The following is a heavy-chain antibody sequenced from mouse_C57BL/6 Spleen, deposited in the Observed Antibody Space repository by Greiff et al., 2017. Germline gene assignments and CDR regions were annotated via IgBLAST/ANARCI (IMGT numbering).Heavy chain of an antibody. D-gene: IGHD2-5*01. CDR3: TTYYSNYDAY. CDR1: GFNIKDDY. CDR2: IDPENGDT. V-gene: IGHV14-4*01. Sequence: EVQLQQSGAELVRPGASVKLSCTASGFNIKDDYMHWVKQRPEQGLEWIGWIDPENGDTEYASKFQGKATITADTSSNTAYLQLSSLTSEDTAVYYCTTYYSNYDAYWGQGTLVTVSA. J-gene: IGHJ3*01.